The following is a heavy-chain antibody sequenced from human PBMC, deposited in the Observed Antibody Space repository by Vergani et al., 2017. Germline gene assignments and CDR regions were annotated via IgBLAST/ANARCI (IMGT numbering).Heavy chain of an antibody. CDR3: ARAAAGTVYWFDP. J-gene: IGHJ5*02. CDR2: FTPIFGTA. V-gene: IGHV1-69*01. Sequence: QVQLVQSGAEVKKPGSSVKVSCKASGGTFSSYAISWVRQAPGQGLEWMGGFTPIFGTAKYAQKFQGSVTITADESTSTAYMELSSLRSEDTAVYYCARAAAGTVYWFDPWGQGTLVTVSS. CDR1: GGTFSSYA. D-gene: IGHD6-13*01.